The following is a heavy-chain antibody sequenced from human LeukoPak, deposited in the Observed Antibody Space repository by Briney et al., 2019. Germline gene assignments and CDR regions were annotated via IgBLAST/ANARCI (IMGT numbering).Heavy chain of an antibody. CDR3: ARHFASKNYFEY. V-gene: IGHV4-59*08. CDR2: IYYTGST. D-gene: IGHD2/OR15-2a*01. Sequence: SETLSLTCAVSGGSIGGNYWSWIRQPPGKGLEWMGFIYYTGSTKYNPSLEGRATMSVDTSKNQFSVNLISLTAADTAVYFCARHFASKNYFEYWGQGILVSVSS. J-gene: IGHJ4*02. CDR1: GGSIGGNY.